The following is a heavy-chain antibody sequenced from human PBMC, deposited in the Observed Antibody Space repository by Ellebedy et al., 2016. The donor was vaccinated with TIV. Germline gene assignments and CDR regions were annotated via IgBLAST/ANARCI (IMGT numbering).Heavy chain of an antibody. CDR2: IKQDGSEK. V-gene: IGHV3-7*01. CDR1: GFTFSHYA. Sequence: PGGSLRLSCAASGFTFSHYAMHWVRQAPGKGLEWVANIKQDGSEKYYVDSVKGRFTISRDNAKNSVYLQLSSLGAEDTAVYYCARDVWGGGWAWGQGTPVTVSS. J-gene: IGHJ5*02. CDR3: ARDVWGGGWA. D-gene: IGHD6-19*01.